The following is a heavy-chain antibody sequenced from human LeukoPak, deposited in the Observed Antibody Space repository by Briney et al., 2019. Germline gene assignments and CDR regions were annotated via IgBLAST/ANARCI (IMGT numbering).Heavy chain of an antibody. CDR1: GYTFTSYG. V-gene: IGHV1-18*01. CDR2: ISAYNGNT. D-gene: IGHD2-15*01. CDR3: ARDRGWELGYCSGGSCYDENWFDP. J-gene: IGHJ5*02. Sequence: ASVKVSCKASGYTFTSYGISWVRQAPGQGLEWMGWISAYNGNTNYAQKLQGRVTMTTDTSTSIVYMELRSLRSDDTAVYYCARDRGWELGYCSGGSCYDENWFDPWGQGTLVTVPS.